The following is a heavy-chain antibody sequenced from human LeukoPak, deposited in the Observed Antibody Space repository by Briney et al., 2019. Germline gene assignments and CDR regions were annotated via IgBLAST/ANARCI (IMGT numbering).Heavy chain of an antibody. CDR1: GGSVSSSNW. CDR2: IYHSGST. J-gene: IGHJ3*02. D-gene: IGHD3-22*01. CDR3: ARTRITMIVVAHDAFDI. V-gene: IGHV4-4*02. Sequence: SGTLSLTCAVSGGSVSSSNWWSWVRQPPGKGLEWIGSIYHSGSTYYNPSLKSRVTISVDTSKNQFSLKLSSVTAADTAVYYCARTRITMIVVAHDAFDIWGQGTMVTVSS.